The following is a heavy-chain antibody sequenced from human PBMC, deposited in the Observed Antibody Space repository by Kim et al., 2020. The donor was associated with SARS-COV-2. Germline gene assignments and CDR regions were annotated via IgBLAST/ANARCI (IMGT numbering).Heavy chain of an antibody. V-gene: IGHV3-30-3*01. CDR3: ARDTRTTFGLTYYDYAMDV. D-gene: IGHD3-10*01. CDR2: ISYDGSDE. J-gene: IGHJ6*02. CDR1: GFTFRTYA. Sequence: GGSLRLSCVASGFTFRTYAMHWVRQAPGKGLEWVAMISYDGSDEYYADSVKGRFSISRDNSEKTLYLQMNSLRVEDTAVYYCARDTRTTFGLTYYDYAMDVWGQGPTVTVSS.